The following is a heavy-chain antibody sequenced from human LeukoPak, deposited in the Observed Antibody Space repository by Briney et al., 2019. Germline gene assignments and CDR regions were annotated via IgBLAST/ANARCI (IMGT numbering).Heavy chain of an antibody. CDR3: ARHKKQYYDFDY. Sequence: SETLSLTCTVSGGSISSSSYYWGWLRQPPGQGLEWIGSIYYSGSTYYNPSLKSRVTISVDTSKNQFSLKLSSVTAADTAVYYCARHKKQYYDFDYWGQGTLVTVSS. V-gene: IGHV4-39*01. J-gene: IGHJ4*02. D-gene: IGHD3-3*01. CDR1: GGSISSSSYY. CDR2: IYYSGST.